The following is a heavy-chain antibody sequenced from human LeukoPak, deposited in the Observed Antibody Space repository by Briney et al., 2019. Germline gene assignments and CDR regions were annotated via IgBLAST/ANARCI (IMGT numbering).Heavy chain of an antibody. D-gene: IGHD6-19*01. CDR2: ISWNSGSI. Sequence: PGGSLRLSCAASGFTFDDYAMHWVRQAPGKGLEWVSGISWNSGSIGYADSVKGRFTISRDNAKNSLYLQMNSLRAEDTALYYCAKGAQWLVRGAKDYWGQGTLVTVSS. V-gene: IGHV3-9*01. CDR1: GFTFDDYA. CDR3: AKGAQWLVRGAKDY. J-gene: IGHJ4*02.